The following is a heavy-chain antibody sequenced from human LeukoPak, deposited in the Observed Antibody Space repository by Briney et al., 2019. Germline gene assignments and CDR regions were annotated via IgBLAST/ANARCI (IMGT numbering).Heavy chain of an antibody. CDR2: INPNSGGT. Sequence: ASVTVSCTASGYTFTGYYMHWVRQAPGQGHEWMGRINPNSGGTNYAQKFQGRVTMTRDTSISTAYMELSRLRSDDTAVYYCAREPMYYDILTGSFDYWGQGTLVTVSS. J-gene: IGHJ4*02. CDR3: AREPMYYDILTGSFDY. D-gene: IGHD3-9*01. CDR1: GYTFTGYY. V-gene: IGHV1-2*06.